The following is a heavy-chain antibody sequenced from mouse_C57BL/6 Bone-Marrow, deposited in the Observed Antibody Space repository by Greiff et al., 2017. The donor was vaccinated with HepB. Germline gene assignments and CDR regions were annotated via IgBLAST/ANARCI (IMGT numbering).Heavy chain of an antibody. CDR2: ISSGSSTI. CDR3: AREGDFAWFAY. V-gene: IGHV5-17*01. Sequence: EVKLVESGGGLVKPGGSLKLSCAASGFTFSDYGMHWVRQAPEKGLEWVAYISSGSSTIYYADTVKGRFTISRDNAKNTLFLQMTSLRSEDTAMYYCAREGDFAWFAYWGQGTLVTVSA. CDR1: GFTFSDYG. D-gene: IGHD3-3*01. J-gene: IGHJ3*01.